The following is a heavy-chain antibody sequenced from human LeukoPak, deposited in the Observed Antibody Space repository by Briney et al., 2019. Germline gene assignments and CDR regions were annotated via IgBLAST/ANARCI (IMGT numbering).Heavy chain of an antibody. CDR1: GFTFSSYG. V-gene: IGHV3-23*01. J-gene: IGHJ4*02. D-gene: IGHD5-12*01. Sequence: GGSLRLSCAASGFTFSSYGMSWVRQAPGKGLEWVSAISGSGGSTYYADSVKGRFTISRDNSKNTLYLQMNSLRAEDTAVYYCAKDLLPPEYSGHDPRVVWGQGTLVTVSS. CDR2: ISGSGGST. CDR3: AKDLLPPEYSGHDPRVV.